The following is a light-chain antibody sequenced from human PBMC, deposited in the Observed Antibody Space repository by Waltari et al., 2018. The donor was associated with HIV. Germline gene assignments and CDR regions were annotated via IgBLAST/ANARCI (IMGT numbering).Light chain of an antibody. V-gene: IGKV1D-12*01. CDR2: AAS. J-gene: IGKJ4*01. Sequence: DIQMTQSPSSVSASVGDRVTITCRANQGIGSWLAWYQQQPGKAPKLLIYAASNLQTGVPSRFSGSGSGTDFTLTISSLQPEDFATYYCQQASSFLVTFGGGTKVEIE. CDR3: QQASSFLVT. CDR1: QGIGSW.